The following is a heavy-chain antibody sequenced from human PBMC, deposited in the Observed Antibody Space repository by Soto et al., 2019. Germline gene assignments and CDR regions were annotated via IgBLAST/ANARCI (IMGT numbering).Heavy chain of an antibody. D-gene: IGHD1-1*01. CDR3: AKVPWNLAHSHYFDH. Sequence: QVQVVESGGGVVQPGRSLRLSCAASGFTFSSYGMHWVRQAPGKGLAWVAGISDDGSKIYYADSVKGRFTVSRDNSKNPTYLHMNSLRDEDTALYYCAKVPWNLAHSHYFDHWGQGTLVTVSS. V-gene: IGHV3-30*18. CDR2: ISDDGSKI. CDR1: GFTFSSYG. J-gene: IGHJ4*02.